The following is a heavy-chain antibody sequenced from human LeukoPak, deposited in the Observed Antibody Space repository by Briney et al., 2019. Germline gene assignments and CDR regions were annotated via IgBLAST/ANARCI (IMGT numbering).Heavy chain of an antibody. D-gene: IGHD6-19*01. V-gene: IGHV4-4*02. Sequence: PSETLSLTCDVSGGSITQTNYWTWVRQPPGKGLEWIGEVNLQGGTNYNPSLLRRVAISVDTSANHVSLQMTSVTAADTAVYYCARDRRSDSSGWYEHYYGMDVWGQGTTVTVSS. J-gene: IGHJ6*02. CDR2: VNLQGGT. CDR1: GGSITQTNY. CDR3: ARDRRSDSSGWYEHYYGMDV.